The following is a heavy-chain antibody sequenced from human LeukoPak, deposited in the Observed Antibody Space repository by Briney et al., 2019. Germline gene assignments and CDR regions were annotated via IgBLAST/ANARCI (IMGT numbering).Heavy chain of an antibody. Sequence: PGGSLRPSCAASGFTFSSYAMSWVRQAPGKGLEWVSAISGSGGSTYYADSVKGRFTISRDNSKNTLYLQMNSLRAEDTAVYFCAKEFAYSSSCLDYWGQGTLVTVSS. CDR3: AKEFAYSSSCLDY. D-gene: IGHD6-6*01. CDR1: GFTFSSYA. CDR2: ISGSGGST. J-gene: IGHJ4*02. V-gene: IGHV3-23*01.